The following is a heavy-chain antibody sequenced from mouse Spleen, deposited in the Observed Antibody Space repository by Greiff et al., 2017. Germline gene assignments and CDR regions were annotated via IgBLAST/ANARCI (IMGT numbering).Heavy chain of an antibody. CDR1: GYTFTDYE. V-gene: IGHV1-15*01. D-gene: IGHD3-2*01. CDR2: IDPETGGT. Sequence: QVQLQQSGAELVRPGASVTLSCKASGYTFTDYEMHWVKQTPVHGLEWIGAIDPETGGTAYNQKFKGKAILTADKSSSTAYMELRSLTSEDSAVYYCTRFLDSSGYVRFAYWGQGTLVTVSA. CDR3: TRFLDSSGYVRFAY. J-gene: IGHJ3*01.